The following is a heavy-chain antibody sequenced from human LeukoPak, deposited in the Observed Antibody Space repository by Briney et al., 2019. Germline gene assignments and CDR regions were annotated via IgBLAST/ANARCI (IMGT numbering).Heavy chain of an antibody. Sequence: VASVKVSCKASGGTFSSYAISWVRQAPGQGLEWMGRIIPILGIANYAQKFQGRVTITADKSTSTAYMELSSLRSEDTAVYYCARDGGDYDSSARLNYWGQGTLVTVSS. CDR2: IIPILGIA. V-gene: IGHV1-69*04. D-gene: IGHD3-22*01. CDR3: ARDGGDYDSSARLNY. CDR1: GGTFSSYA. J-gene: IGHJ4*02.